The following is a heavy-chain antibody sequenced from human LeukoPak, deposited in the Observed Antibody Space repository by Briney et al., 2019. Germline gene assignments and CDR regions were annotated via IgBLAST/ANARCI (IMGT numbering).Heavy chain of an antibody. CDR3: ARESASGGYYDYYYGMDV. Sequence: GGSLRLSCAASGFTFSSYGMHWVRQAPGKGLEWVAVIWYDRSNKYYADSVKGRFTISRDNSKNTLYLQMNSLRAEDTAVYYCARESASGGYYDYYYGMDVWGQGTTVTVSS. CDR1: GFTFSSYG. D-gene: IGHD1-26*01. V-gene: IGHV3-33*01. CDR2: IWYDRSNK. J-gene: IGHJ6*02.